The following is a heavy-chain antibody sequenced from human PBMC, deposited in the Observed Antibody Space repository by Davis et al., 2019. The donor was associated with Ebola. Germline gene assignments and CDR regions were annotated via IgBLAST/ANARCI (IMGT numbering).Heavy chain of an antibody. CDR2: ISSSASYK. V-gene: IGHV3-11*06. D-gene: IGHD5-18*01. Sequence: GESLKISCAASGFTFSVYYMSWIRQAPRNGPESVSSISSSASYKNYADSVKGRFTISRDDAKKSLYLQTDSLRDEDTAVYYCARDPDTAMASDAFDIWGQGTMVTVSS. CDR1: GFTFSVYY. J-gene: IGHJ3*02. CDR3: ARDPDTAMASDAFDI.